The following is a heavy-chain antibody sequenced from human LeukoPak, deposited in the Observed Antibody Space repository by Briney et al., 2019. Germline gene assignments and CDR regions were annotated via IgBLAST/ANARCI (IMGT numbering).Heavy chain of an antibody. Sequence: SETLSLTCTVSGGSISSSNYYWGWIRQPPGKGLEWIGNIFYSGNTYYNPSLKSRVTISVDTSKNQFSLRLSSVTAADTAVYYCARNPVRVVPAATPPNRYYYYGMDVWGQGTTVTVSS. V-gene: IGHV4-39*01. J-gene: IGHJ6*02. CDR2: IFYSGNT. D-gene: IGHD2-2*01. CDR1: GGSISSSNYY. CDR3: ARNPVRVVPAATPPNRYYYYGMDV.